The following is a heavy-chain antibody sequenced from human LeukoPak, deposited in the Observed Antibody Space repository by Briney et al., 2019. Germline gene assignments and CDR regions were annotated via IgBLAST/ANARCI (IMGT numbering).Heavy chain of an antibody. D-gene: IGHD6-13*01. Sequence: GGSLRLSCAASGFTFSKYWMSWVRQAPGKGLECVANIKQDGSEKYYVDSVEGRFSISRDNAKNSLYLQMNSLRAEDTAVYYCARRIAATGTGGYFDSWGQGILVTVSS. J-gene: IGHJ4*02. CDR1: GFTFSKYW. CDR3: ARRIAATGTGGYFDS. CDR2: IKQDGSEK. V-gene: IGHV3-7*05.